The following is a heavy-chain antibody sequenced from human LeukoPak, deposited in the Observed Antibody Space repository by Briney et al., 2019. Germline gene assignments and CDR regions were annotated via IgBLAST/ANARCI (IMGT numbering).Heavy chain of an antibody. J-gene: IGHJ4*02. Sequence: SQTLSLTCTVSGGSISSGGYYRSWIRQHPGKGLEWIGYIYYSGSTYYNPSLKSRVTISVDTSKNQFSLKLSSVTAADTAVYYCARGALDCSSTSCRPYYFDYWGQGTLVTVSS. CDR2: IYYSGST. CDR1: GGSISSGGYY. V-gene: IGHV4-31*03. CDR3: ARGALDCSSTSCRPYYFDY. D-gene: IGHD2-2*01.